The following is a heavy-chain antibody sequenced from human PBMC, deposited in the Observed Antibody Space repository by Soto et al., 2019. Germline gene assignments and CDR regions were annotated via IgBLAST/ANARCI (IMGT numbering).Heavy chain of an antibody. V-gene: IGHV3-48*02. CDR2: ITSTSSAI. J-gene: IGHJ4*02. D-gene: IGHD1-1*01. CDR3: ARDGKGAAYTHGPYYFDY. CDR1: GFPFSSYS. Sequence: GGSLRLSCAASGFPFSSYSMNWVRQAPGKGLEWISYITSTSSAINYADSVRGRFTISRDNAMRSLFLHMNSLRDEDTAVYYCARDGKGAAYTHGPYYFDYWGQGALVTVSS.